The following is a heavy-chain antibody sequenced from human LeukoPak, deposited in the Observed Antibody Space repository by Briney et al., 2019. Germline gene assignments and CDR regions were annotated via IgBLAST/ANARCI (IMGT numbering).Heavy chain of an antibody. Sequence: GASVKVSCKASGYTFTSYAMNWVRQAPGQGLEWMGGIIPIFGTANYAQKFQGRVTITADKSTSTAYMELSSLRSEDTAVYYCAVPYYYGSGSYYTWGQGTLVTVSS. CDR1: GYTFTSYA. V-gene: IGHV1-69*06. CDR3: AVPYYYGSGSYYT. CDR2: IIPIFGTA. D-gene: IGHD3-10*01. J-gene: IGHJ4*02.